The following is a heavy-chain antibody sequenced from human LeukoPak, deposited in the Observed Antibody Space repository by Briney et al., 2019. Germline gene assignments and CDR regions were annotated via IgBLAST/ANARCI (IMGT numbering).Heavy chain of an antibody. V-gene: IGHV3-7*01. D-gene: IGHD2-15*01. CDR2: INQAGSDK. Sequence: PGGSLRLSCAASGFTVSGSWMSWIRQAPGKGLEWVAHINQAGSDKYYADSVKGRFTISRDNAENSLFLQMNSLRAEDTAVYYCVSWSGYGAYWGQGTLVTVSS. J-gene: IGHJ4*02. CDR3: VSWSGYGAY. CDR1: GFTVSGSW.